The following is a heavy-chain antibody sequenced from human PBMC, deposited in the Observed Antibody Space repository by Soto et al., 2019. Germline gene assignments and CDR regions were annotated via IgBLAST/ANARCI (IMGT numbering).Heavy chain of an antibody. CDR1: GYTFTSYA. CDR3: ARSYSHWAADGAEDAVDI. D-gene: IGHD6-13*01. V-gene: IGHV1-3*01. CDR2: INAGNGNT. J-gene: IGHJ3*02. Sequence: QVQLVQSGAEVKKPGASVKVSCKASGYTFTSYAMHWVRQAPGQRLEWMGWINAGNGNTKYSQKFQGRVTITRDTSASTAYMELSSRRSEDTAVYYCARSYSHWAADGAEDAVDIWGQETMVTVSS.